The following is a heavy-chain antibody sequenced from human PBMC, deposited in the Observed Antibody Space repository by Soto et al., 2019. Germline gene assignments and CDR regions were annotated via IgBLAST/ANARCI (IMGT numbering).Heavy chain of an antibody. CDR1: GGSISSGGYY. CDR3: ARCYEVATITPPHY. V-gene: IGHV4-31*03. D-gene: IGHD5-12*01. Sequence: SETLSLTCTVSGGSISSGGYYWSWIRQHPGKGLEWIGYIYYSGSTYYNPSLKSRVTISVDTSKNQFSLKLSSVTAADTAVYYCARCYEVATITPPHYWGQGTLVTVSS. CDR2: IYYSGST. J-gene: IGHJ4*02.